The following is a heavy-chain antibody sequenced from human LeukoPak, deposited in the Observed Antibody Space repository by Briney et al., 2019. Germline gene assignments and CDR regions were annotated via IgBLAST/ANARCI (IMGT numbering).Heavy chain of an antibody. CDR3: TRDFVF. V-gene: IGHV3-7*01. Sequence: GGSLRLSCAASGFAFSTYWMDWVRQAPGKGLERVGNINQDGSVKHYVDSVRGRFTISRDNARNSVYLQMNALRVEDTAVYYCTRDFVFWGQGTLVTASS. CDR2: INQDGSVK. D-gene: IGHD3-3*01. J-gene: IGHJ4*02. CDR1: GFAFSTYW.